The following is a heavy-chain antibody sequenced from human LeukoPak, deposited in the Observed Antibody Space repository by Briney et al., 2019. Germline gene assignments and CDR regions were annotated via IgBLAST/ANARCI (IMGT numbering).Heavy chain of an antibody. CDR3: ARDREDIVVVPAAPSGAFDI. Sequence: ASVKVSCKASGYTFTGYYMHWVRQAPGQGLEWMGWINPNSGGTNHAQKFRGRVTMTRDTSISTAYMELSRLRSDDTAVYYCARDREDIVVVPAAPSGAFDIWGQGTMVTVSS. CDR1: GYTFTGYY. J-gene: IGHJ3*02. CDR2: INPNSGGT. D-gene: IGHD2-2*01. V-gene: IGHV1-2*02.